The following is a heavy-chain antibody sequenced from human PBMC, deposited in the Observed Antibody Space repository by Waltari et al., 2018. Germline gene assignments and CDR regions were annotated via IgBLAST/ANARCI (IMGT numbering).Heavy chain of an antibody. V-gene: IGHV3-74*01. D-gene: IGHD3-16*01. J-gene: IGHJ6*02. Sequence: EVLLVESGGGLVQPGGSLRLSCAGAGLAFSTYWMNWARQAPGAGLVWVSRIKSDGSSTAYADSVKGRFTTSRDNAKNTLYLQMNSLRADDTAVYYCVRSAFLDVWGQGTTVTVSS. CDR2: IKSDGSST. CDR1: GLAFSTYW. CDR3: VRSAFLDV.